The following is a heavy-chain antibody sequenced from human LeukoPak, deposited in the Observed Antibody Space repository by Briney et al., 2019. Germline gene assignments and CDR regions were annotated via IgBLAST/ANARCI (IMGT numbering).Heavy chain of an antibody. V-gene: IGHV3-23*01. CDR2: ISASGGGT. Sequence: GGSLRLSCAMSGVXNSVSXXXXXXXXGXEWVSSISASGGGTXXTGSXKGRXTXSXXXSEKTIYMQMNSLRVDDTAKYFCAAGDPNFYYMDVWGKGTTVTVSS. D-gene: IGHD3-10*01. CDR3: AAGDPNFYYMDV. J-gene: IGHJ6*03. CDR1: GVXNSV.